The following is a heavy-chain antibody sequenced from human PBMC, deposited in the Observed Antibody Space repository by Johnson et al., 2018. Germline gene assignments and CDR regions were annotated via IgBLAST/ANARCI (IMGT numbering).Heavy chain of an antibody. CDR2: ISYDGSNK. CDR3: AKDRVSRLLDDAFDI. V-gene: IGHV3-30*18. Sequence: QVQLVQSGGGVVQPGRSLRLSCAASGFTFSSYGMHWVRQAPGKGLEWVAVISYDGSNKYYADSVKGRFTISRDNSKNTLYLQMNSRRAEDTAVYNCAKDRVSRLLDDAFDIWGQGTVVTVSS. D-gene: IGHD6-25*01. CDR1: GFTFSSYG. J-gene: IGHJ3*02.